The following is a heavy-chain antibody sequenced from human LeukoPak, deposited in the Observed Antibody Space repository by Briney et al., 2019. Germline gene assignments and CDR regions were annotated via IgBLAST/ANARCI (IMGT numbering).Heavy chain of an antibody. CDR1: GFTFSSYA. D-gene: IGHD3-10*01. V-gene: IGHV3-23*01. CDR3: AKSPRGVLLWFGEFFDY. CDR2: ISGSGGST. J-gene: IGHJ4*02. Sequence: PGGSLRLSCAASGFTFSSYAMSWVRQAPGKGLEWVSAISGSGGSTYYADSVKGRFTISRDNSKNTLYLQMNSLRAEDTAVYYCAKSPRGVLLWFGEFFDYWGQGTLVTVSS.